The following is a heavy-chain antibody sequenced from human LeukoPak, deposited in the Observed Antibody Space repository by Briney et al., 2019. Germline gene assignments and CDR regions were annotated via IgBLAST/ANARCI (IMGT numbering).Heavy chain of an antibody. CDR2: ISWDGNIQ. CDR3: ARDHSGWYVFDY. J-gene: IGHJ4*02. Sequence: GGSLRLSCAASGFTFRSHAFHWVRQAPGKGLEWVAFISWDGNIQYYAESVKGRFTLSRDNTKNTVYLQMNSLRIEDTAVYYCARDHSGWYVFDYWGQGTLVAVSP. V-gene: IGHV3-30-3*01. D-gene: IGHD6-19*01. CDR1: GFTFRSHA.